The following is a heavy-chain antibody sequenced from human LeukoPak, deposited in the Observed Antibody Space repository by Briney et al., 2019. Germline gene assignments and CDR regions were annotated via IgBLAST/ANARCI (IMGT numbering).Heavy chain of an antibody. CDR2: IYYSGST. J-gene: IGHJ6*02. CDR3: AREGRYCGGDCYLYYYYGMDV. V-gene: IGHV4-31*03. CDR1: GGSISSGGYY. Sequence: SETLSLTCTVSGGSISSGGYYWSWIRQHPGKGLEWIGYIYYSGSTYYNPSLQSRVTISVDTSKNQFSLKLSSVTAADTAVYYCAREGRYCGGDCYLYYYYGMDVWGQGTTVTVSS. D-gene: IGHD2-21*02.